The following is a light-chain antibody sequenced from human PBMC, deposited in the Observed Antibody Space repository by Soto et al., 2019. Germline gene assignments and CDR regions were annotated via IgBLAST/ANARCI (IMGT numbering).Light chain of an antibody. J-gene: IGKJ5*01. V-gene: IGKV1-13*02. CDR1: QGITNS. CDR2: DAS. Sequence: AIQLTQSPSSLSASVGDRVTITCRASQGITNSLAWYQQKPGKAPKLLIYDASILENGVPSKFSGSGSGTDFTLPISSRQPEDFATYYCQQFNTYPIAFGQGTRLEMK. CDR3: QQFNTYPIA.